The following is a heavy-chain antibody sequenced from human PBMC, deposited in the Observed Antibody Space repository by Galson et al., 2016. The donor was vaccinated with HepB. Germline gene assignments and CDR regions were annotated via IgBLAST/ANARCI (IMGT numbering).Heavy chain of an antibody. CDR1: GFTFKTYA. Sequence: LRLSSAPPGFTFKTYAMSWVRHAPGKGLGWGSVIDDIVANIYYADTVKGRVSLSIDKSDNTLSLQKNRLRAEGTARYYCVGDFDYWGRGTQVTVSS. CDR3: VGDFDY. CDR2: IDDIVANI. J-gene: IGHJ4*02. V-gene: IGHV3-23*01.